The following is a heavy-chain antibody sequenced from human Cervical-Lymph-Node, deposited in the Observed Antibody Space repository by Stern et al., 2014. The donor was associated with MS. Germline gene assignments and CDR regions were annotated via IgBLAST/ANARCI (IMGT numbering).Heavy chain of an antibody. CDR3: ARTSGIRYYFDY. D-gene: IGHD3-10*01. J-gene: IGHJ4*02. CDR2: IYHSGTT. V-gene: IGHV4-39*01. CDR1: GGSISTSRYY. Sequence: QLQLQESGPGLVKPSETLSLTCTVSGGSISTSRYYWAWTRQPPGKGLEWIGTIYHSGTTYYNPPLKSRLSISADTSNNQFSLRVTSLTAADSAVYYCARTSGIRYYFDYWGQGTLVTVSS.